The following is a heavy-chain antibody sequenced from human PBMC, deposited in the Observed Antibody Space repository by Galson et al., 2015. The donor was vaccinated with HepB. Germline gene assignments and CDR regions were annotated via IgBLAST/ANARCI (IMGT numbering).Heavy chain of an antibody. J-gene: IGHJ5*02. CDR1: GYSFTSYW. D-gene: IGHD3-3*01. CDR2: IYPGDSDT. CDR3: ARAEYYYFWSGYHTNWFDP. Sequence: QSGAEVKKPGESLKISCKGSGYSFTSYWIGWVRQMPGKGLEWMGIIYPGDSDTRYSPSFQGQVTISADKSISTAYLQWSSLKASDTAMYYCARAEYYYFWSGYHTNWFDPWGQGTLVTVSS. V-gene: IGHV5-51*01.